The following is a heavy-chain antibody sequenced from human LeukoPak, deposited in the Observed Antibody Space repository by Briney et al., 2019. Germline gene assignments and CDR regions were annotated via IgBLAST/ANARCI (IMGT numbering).Heavy chain of an antibody. Sequence: GGSLRLSCAASGFTFSSYEMNWVRQAPGKGLEWVSYISSSGSTIYYADSVKGRFTISRDNAKNSPYLQMNSLRAEDTAVYYCASFPTTVADDYFDYWGQGTLVTVSS. D-gene: IGHD4-17*01. J-gene: IGHJ4*02. CDR3: ASFPTTVADDYFDY. V-gene: IGHV3-48*03. CDR2: ISSSGSTI. CDR1: GFTFSSYE.